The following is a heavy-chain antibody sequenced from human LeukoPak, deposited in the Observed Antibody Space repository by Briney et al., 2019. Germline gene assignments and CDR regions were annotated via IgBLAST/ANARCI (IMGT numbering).Heavy chain of an antibody. V-gene: IGHV4-59*01. CDR2: IYYSDST. CDR3: ARERRLLWFGELLSHFDY. Sequence: SGTLSLTCTVTGGSISSYYWSWIRQPPGKGLEWIGYIYYSDSTNYNPSLKSRVTISVDPSKTQFFLKLSSVTAADTAVYYCARERRLLWFGELLSHFDYWGQGTLVTVSS. J-gene: IGHJ4*02. CDR1: GGSISSYY. D-gene: IGHD3-10*01.